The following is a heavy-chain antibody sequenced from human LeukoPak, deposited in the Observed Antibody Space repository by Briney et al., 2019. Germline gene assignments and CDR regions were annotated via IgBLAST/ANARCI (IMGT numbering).Heavy chain of an antibody. D-gene: IGHD4-11*01. V-gene: IGHV3-30-3*01. CDR2: ISYDGSNK. CDR1: GFTFSSYA. Sequence: GGSLRLSCAASGFTFSSYAMHWVRQAPGKGLEWVAVISYDGSNKYYADSVKGRFTFSRDNSKNTLYLQMNSLRAEDTAVYYCARADHNYPQEYYYMDVWGKGTTVTVSS. CDR3: ARADHNYPQEYYYMDV. J-gene: IGHJ6*03.